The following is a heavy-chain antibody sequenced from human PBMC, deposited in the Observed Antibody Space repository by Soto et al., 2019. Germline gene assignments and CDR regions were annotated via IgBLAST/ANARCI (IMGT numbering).Heavy chain of an antibody. CDR1: GGSVISCNYY. V-gene: IGHV4-61*03. CDR2: VFDSGST. D-gene: IGHD5-18*01. Sequence: QVQLQESGPGLVKPSETLSLTCTVSGGSVISCNYYWSWFRQPPGKGLEWIGYVFDSGSTNYNPTLKSRVTISLDMSKTHFSLKLNFVTAADTAVYYCAREGNGYMTLRFDPWGQGPLVTVSS. CDR3: AREGNGYMTLRFDP. J-gene: IGHJ5*02.